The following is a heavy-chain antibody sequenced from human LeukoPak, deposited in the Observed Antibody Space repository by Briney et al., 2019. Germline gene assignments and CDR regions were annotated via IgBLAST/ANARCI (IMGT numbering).Heavy chain of an antibody. CDR2: ISYDGSNK. V-gene: IGHV3-30*18. J-gene: IGHJ4*02. D-gene: IGHD3-3*01. CDR1: GFTFSSYG. Sequence: GGSLRLSCAASGFTFSSYGMHWVRQAPGKGLEWVAVISYDGSNKYYADSVKGRFTISRDNSKNTLYPQMNSLRAEDTAVYYCAKDGDYDFWSGSPIVYYFDYWGQGTLVTVSS. CDR3: AKDGDYDFWSGSPIVYYFDY.